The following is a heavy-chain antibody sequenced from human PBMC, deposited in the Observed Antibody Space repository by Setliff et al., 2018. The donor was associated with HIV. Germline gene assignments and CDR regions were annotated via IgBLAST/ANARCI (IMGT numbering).Heavy chain of an antibody. Sequence: SETLSLTCIVSSGSISSYYWTWIRQPPGKGLEWIGYIYTSGSTNYNPSLKSRVTISVDTSKNQFSLKLSSVTAADTAVYYCALGTYYYYMDVWGKGTTVTVSS. D-gene: IGHD1-1*01. V-gene: IGHV4-4*08. J-gene: IGHJ6*03. CDR1: SGSISSYY. CDR3: ALGTYYYYMDV. CDR2: IYTSGST.